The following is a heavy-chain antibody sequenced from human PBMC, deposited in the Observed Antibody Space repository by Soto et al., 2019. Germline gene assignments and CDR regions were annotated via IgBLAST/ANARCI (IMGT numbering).Heavy chain of an antibody. CDR1: GYSVSSGYY. Sequence: AWETLSLTCTVSGYSVSSGYYWSWIRQTPGKGLEWIGSISHSGTSFYNPSLRSRVTISMDTSNNHFSLKLNSLTATDTAVYYCARASVGHSGWGHCSDPWGQGTLVTVSS. D-gene: IGHD2-21*02. CDR2: ISHSGTS. V-gene: IGHV4-38-2*02. CDR3: ARASVGHSGWGHCSDP. J-gene: IGHJ5*02.